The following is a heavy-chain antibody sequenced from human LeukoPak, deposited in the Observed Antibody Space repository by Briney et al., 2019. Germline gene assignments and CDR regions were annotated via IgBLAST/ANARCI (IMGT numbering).Heavy chain of an antibody. Sequence: ASVKASCNAAGYTFTNYAMHWVRQAPGQRHEWKERINVRNGNTKYSEKFQCRVTITRDASASTAYMELSSLRSEDTAVYYGARKSTVPTYNWFDPWGQGPLVTVSS. D-gene: IGHD4-17*01. J-gene: IGHJ5*02. V-gene: IGHV1-3*01. CDR1: GYTFTNYA. CDR2: INVRNGNT. CDR3: ARKSTVPTYNWFDP.